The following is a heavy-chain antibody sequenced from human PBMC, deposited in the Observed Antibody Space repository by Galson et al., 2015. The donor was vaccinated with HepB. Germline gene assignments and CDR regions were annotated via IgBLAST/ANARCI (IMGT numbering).Heavy chain of an antibody. Sequence: SVKVSCKASGGTFSSYAISWVRQAPGQGLEWMGRIIPILGIANYAQKFQGRVTITADKSTSTAYMELSSLRSEDTAVYYCARALGRMAPLGAFDIWGQGTMVTVSS. CDR1: GGTFSSYA. D-gene: IGHD3-16*01. J-gene: IGHJ3*02. CDR3: ARALGRMAPLGAFDI. CDR2: IIPILGIA. V-gene: IGHV1-69*04.